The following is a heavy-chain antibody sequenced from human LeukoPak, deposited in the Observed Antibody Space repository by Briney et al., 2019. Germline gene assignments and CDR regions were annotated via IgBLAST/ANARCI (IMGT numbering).Heavy chain of an antibody. CDR1: GGSVSSGSYY. J-gene: IGHJ4*02. CDR3: ARHDYGSGGTVDY. D-gene: IGHD3-10*01. Sequence: SETLSLTCTVSGGSVSSGSYYWSWIRQPAGKGLEWIGRIYTSGSTNYNPSLKSRVTISVDTSKNEFSLKLSSVTAADTAVYYCARHDYGSGGTVDYWGQGTLVTVSS. V-gene: IGHV4-61*02. CDR2: IYTSGST.